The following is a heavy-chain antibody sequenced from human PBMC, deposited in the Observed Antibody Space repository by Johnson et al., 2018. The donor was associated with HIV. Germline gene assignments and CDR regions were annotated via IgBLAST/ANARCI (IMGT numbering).Heavy chain of an antibody. CDR1: GFTFSSYA. J-gene: IGHJ3*01. D-gene: IGHD3-3*01. V-gene: IGHV3-23*04. CDR3: AREAYYARAFDL. Sequence: VQLVESGGGLVQPGGSLRLSCVASGFTFSSYAMTWVRQAPGKGLEWVSSISGSGGSTFYADSVKGRFTISRDNSRNTLDLRMDSLRVEDTAVYYCAREAYYARAFDLWGQGTMVTVSS. CDR2: ISGSGGST.